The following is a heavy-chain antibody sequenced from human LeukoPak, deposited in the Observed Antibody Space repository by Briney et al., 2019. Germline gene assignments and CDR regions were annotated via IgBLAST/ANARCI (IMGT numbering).Heavy chain of an antibody. Sequence: SETLSLTCTVSGGSISSGDYYWSWIRQPPGKGLEWIGYIYYSGSTYYNPSLKSRVTISVDTSKNQFSLKLSSVTAADTAVYYCARTTLRHLGMDVWGQGTTVTVSS. CDR1: GGSISSGDYY. CDR2: IYYSGST. V-gene: IGHV4-30-4*01. D-gene: IGHD3-16*01. J-gene: IGHJ6*02. CDR3: ARTTLRHLGMDV.